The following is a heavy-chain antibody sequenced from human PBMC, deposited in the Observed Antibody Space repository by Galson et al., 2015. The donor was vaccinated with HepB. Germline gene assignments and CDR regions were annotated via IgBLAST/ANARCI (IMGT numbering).Heavy chain of an antibody. CDR3: ARGKAPDIVVVTASPDAFDI. CDR1: GYTFTSYD. CDR2: MNPNSGNT. D-gene: IGHD2-21*02. J-gene: IGHJ3*02. V-gene: IGHV1-8*01. Sequence: SVKVSCKASGYTFTSYDINWVRQATGQGLEWMGWMNPNSGNTGYAQKFQGRVTMTRNTTISTAYMELSSLRSEDTAVYYCARGKAPDIVVVTASPDAFDIWGQGTMVTVSS.